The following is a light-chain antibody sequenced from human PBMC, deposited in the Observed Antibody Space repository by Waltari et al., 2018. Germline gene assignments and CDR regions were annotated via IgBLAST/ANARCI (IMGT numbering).Light chain of an antibody. J-gene: IGLJ3*02. CDR3: GAYIDRSTNWV. CDR2: RND. V-gene: IGLV1-47*01. Sequence: QSALTQPPSASGTPGQRVTFSCSGDSSNIGSNYVYWYQQFPGMAPRLLIYRNDQRPSGVRDRFSASQSGTSGSLASSGGRSEDETTYYCGAYIDRSTNWVFGGGTQVTVL. CDR1: SSNIGSNY.